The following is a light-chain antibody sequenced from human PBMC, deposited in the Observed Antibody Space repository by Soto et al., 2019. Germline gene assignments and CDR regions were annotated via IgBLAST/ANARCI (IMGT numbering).Light chain of an antibody. J-gene: IGLJ1*01. Sequence: QSVLTQPASVSGSPGQSITISCTGTSSDVGGYNYVSWYQQHPGKAPKLMIYEVSNRPLGVSNRFSGSKSGNTASLTISGLQAEDAADYFCSSYTNINTRACVFGTGTKSPS. CDR2: EVS. V-gene: IGLV2-14*01. CDR1: SSDVGGYNY. CDR3: SSYTNINTRACV.